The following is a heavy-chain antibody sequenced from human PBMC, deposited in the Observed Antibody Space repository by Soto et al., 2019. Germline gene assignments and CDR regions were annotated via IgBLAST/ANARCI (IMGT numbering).Heavy chain of an antibody. CDR1: GFTFSSYA. CDR3: AKGETGDFYWGSNY. CDR2: FSGSGGST. V-gene: IGHV3-23*01. Sequence: EVQLLESGGGLVQPGGSLRLSCAASGFTFSSYAMSWVRQAPGKGLEWVSAFSGSGGSTYYADSVKGRFTISRDNSKNTLYLQMNSLRAEDTAVYYCAKGETGDFYWGSNYWGQGTLVTVSS. J-gene: IGHJ4*02. D-gene: IGHD7-27*01.